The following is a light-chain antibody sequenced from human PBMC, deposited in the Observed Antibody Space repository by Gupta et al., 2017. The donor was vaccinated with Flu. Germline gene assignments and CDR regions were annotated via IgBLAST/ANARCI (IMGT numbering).Light chain of an antibody. CDR2: LVS. J-gene: IGKJ2*03. CDR1: QSLLHSDGSEY. Sequence: DIVMTQSPLSLPVTPGEPASISCRSSQSLLHSDGSEYLDWYLQKPGQPPQLLIYLVSNRASGVPDRFSGSGSGTDFTLSISRVEAEDVGVYYCMQATHVPYSFGQGTKLEIK. CDR3: MQATHVPYS. V-gene: IGKV2-28*01.